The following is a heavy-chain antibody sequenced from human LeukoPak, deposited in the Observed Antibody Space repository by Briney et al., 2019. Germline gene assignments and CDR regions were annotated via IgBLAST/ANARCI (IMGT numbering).Heavy chain of an antibody. Sequence: PSETLSLTCTVSGGSISSYYWSWIRQPPGKGLEWIGYIYYSGSTNYNPSLKSRVTISVDTSKNQFSLKLSSVTAADTAVYYCARPYCSSTSCYDAIWFDPWGQGTLVTVSS. D-gene: IGHD2-2*01. CDR1: GGSISSYY. CDR3: ARPYCSSTSCYDAIWFDP. CDR2: IYYSGST. V-gene: IGHV4-59*12. J-gene: IGHJ5*02.